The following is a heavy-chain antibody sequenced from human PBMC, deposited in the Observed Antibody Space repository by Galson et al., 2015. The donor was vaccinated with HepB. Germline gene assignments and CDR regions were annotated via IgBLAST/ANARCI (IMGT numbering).Heavy chain of an antibody. Sequence: SLRLSCAASGFFFSGNAMSWVRQARGKGLEWVSAIGSDFNTHYTDSVKGRFTISRDNSRNTLYLQMSGLRAEDTALYYCVKDLFAGQSDYWGQGTLVTVSS. J-gene: IGHJ4*02. V-gene: IGHV3-23*01. CDR2: IGSDFNT. D-gene: IGHD2-21*01. CDR1: GFFFSGNA. CDR3: VKDLFAGQSDY.